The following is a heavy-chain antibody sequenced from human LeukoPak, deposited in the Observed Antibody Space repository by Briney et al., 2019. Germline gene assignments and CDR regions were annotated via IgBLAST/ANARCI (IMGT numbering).Heavy chain of an antibody. CDR3: AKTTIFGVVTPNGDY. D-gene: IGHD3-3*01. CDR1: GFTFSSYA. CDR2: ISGSGGST. Sequence: GGSLRLSCAASGFTFSSYAMSWVRPAAGEGEEWVSAISGSGGSTYNADFVKGRFTIARDTSKTTLYLQMHSRRAEDTAVSYCAKTTIFGVVTPNGDYWGQGTLVTVSS. J-gene: IGHJ4*02. V-gene: IGHV3-23*01.